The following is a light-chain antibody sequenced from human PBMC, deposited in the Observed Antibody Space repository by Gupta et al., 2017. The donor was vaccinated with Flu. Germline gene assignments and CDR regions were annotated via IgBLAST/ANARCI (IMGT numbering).Light chain of an antibody. V-gene: IGLV2-8*01. CDR2: EVI. J-gene: IGLJ1*01. CDR1: SSDVGGYNY. CDR3: SSYAGSNKYA. Sequence: QSALTQPPSASGSPGQSVTISCTGTSSDVGGYNYVSWYQQHPGKAPKLMIYEVIKRPSGVPDRFSGSKSGNTASLTVSGLQAEDEADYYCSSYAGSNKYAFGTGTKVTVL.